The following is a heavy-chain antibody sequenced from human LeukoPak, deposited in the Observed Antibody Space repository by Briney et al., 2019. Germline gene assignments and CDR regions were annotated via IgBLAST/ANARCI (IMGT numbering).Heavy chain of an antibody. CDR3: ARENIPRGYSYGYSY. CDR1: GFTFTDYG. CDR2: IRYDGINK. Sequence: GGSLRLSCAASGFTFTDYGMHWVRQAPGKGLEWVAFIRYDGINKYYPDSVKGRFTISRDNSKNTLYLQMNSLRPEDTAVYYCARENIPRGYSYGYSYWGQGTLVTVSS. J-gene: IGHJ4*02. V-gene: IGHV3-30*02. D-gene: IGHD5-18*01.